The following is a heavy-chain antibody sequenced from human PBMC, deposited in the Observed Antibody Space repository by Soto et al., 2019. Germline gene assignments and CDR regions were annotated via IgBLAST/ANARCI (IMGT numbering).Heavy chain of an antibody. J-gene: IGHJ5*01. CDR1: GGSFSGHS. Sequence: SETLSLTCAVYGGSFSGHSWTWIRQSPGKGLEWIGDINHSGRVNYSPSLKSRVTISLDTSKNQFSLTLSAVTAADTAMYYCSTRAYDTNGYYRFDPWGQGTLVTVPQ. V-gene: IGHV4-34*01. D-gene: IGHD3-22*01. CDR2: INHSGRV. CDR3: STRAYDTNGYYRFDP.